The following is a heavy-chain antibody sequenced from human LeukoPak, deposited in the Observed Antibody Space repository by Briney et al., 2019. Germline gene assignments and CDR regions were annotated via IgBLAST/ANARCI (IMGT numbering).Heavy chain of an antibody. J-gene: IGHJ6*02. Sequence: GGSLRLSCAASGFTFSSYAMSWVRQAPGKGLEWVSAISGSGGSTYYADSVKGRFTISRGNSKNTLYLQMNSLRAEDTAVYYCAKLKGASSYYGMDVWGQGTTVTVSS. CDR2: ISGSGGST. D-gene: IGHD1-26*01. CDR1: GFTFSSYA. CDR3: AKLKGASSYYGMDV. V-gene: IGHV3-23*01.